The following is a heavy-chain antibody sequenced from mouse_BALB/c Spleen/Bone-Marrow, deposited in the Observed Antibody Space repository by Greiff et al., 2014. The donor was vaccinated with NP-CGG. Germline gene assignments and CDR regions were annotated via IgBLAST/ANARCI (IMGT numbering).Heavy chain of an antibody. CDR2: ISSGSSTI. CDR3: TRGGNWEDFDY. Sequence: EVKLMESGGGLVQPGGSRKLSYAASGFTFSSFGMHWVRQAPERGLEWVAYISSGSSTIFYADTVKGRFTISRDNPKNTLFLQMTSLRSEDTAMYYCTRGGNWEDFDYWGQGTTLTVSS. D-gene: IGHD4-1*01. V-gene: IGHV5-17*02. J-gene: IGHJ2*01. CDR1: GFTFSSFG.